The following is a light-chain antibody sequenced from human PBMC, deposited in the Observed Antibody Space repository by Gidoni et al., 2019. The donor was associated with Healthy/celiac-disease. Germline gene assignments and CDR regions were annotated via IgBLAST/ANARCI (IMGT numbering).Light chain of an antibody. J-gene: IGKJ4*01. CDR2: LGS. V-gene: IGKV2-28*01. Sequence: DIVMTQSPLSLRVTPGEPASIYCRSSQSLLHSNGYNYLDWYLQKPGQSPQLLIYLGSNRASGVPDRFSGSGSGTDFTLKISRVEAEDVGVYYCMQALQTPLTFGGGTKVEIK. CDR3: MQALQTPLT. CDR1: QSLLHSNGYNY.